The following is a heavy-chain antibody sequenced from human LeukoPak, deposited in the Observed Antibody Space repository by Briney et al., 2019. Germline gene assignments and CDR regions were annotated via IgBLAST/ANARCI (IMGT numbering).Heavy chain of an antibody. CDR3: ARGGDIVVVVAATGAFDI. D-gene: IGHD2-15*01. J-gene: IGHJ3*02. V-gene: IGHV4-34*01. CDR1: GGSFSGYY. Sequence: SETLSLTCAVYGGSFSGYYWSWIREPPGKGLEWIGEINHSGSTNYNPSLKSRVTISVDTSKNQFSLKLSSVTAADTAVYYCARGGDIVVVVAATGAFDIWGQGTMVTVSS. CDR2: INHSGST.